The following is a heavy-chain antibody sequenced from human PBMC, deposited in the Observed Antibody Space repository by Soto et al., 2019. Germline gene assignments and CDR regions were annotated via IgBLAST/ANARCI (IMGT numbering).Heavy chain of an antibody. CDR2: IIPILGIA. D-gene: IGHD1-26*01. J-gene: IGHJ4*02. CDR3: APSPDSGSYLCDY. Sequence: QVQLVQSGAEVKKPGSSVKVSCKASGGTFSSYTISWVRQAPGQGLEWMGRIIPILGIANYAQKFQGRVTITADHSTTTAYMELSSLRSEDTAVYYCAPSPDSGSYLCDYWGQGTLVTVSS. CDR1: GGTFSSYT. V-gene: IGHV1-69*02.